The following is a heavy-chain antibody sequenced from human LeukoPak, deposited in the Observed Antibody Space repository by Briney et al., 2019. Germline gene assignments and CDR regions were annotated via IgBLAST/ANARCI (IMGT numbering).Heavy chain of an antibody. J-gene: IGHJ4*02. CDR1: GDSLYY. CDR2: VYSTGHT. CDR3: AQHHTSSKPIDY. D-gene: IGHD3-16*01. Sequence: PSETLSLTCTVSGDSLYYWGWIRQPPGKGLEWIGSVYSTGHTNYNLSLKSRVTMSIDTSKNQLSLKLTSVTAADTAMYYCAQHHTSSKPIDYWGQGTLVTVSS. V-gene: IGHV4-39*01.